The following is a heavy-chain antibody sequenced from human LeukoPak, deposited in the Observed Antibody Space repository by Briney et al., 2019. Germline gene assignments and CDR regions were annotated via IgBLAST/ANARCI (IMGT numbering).Heavy chain of an antibody. Sequence: ASVKVSCKASGYTFTSYDISWVRQAPGQGLEWMGWISAYYGNTNYAQKLQGRVTMTTDTSTSTAYMELSSLRSEDTAVYYCARSGPYYDSARAFDYWGQGTLVTVSS. V-gene: IGHV1-18*01. CDR3: ARSGPYYDSARAFDY. D-gene: IGHD3-22*01. CDR2: ISAYYGNT. CDR1: GYTFTSYD. J-gene: IGHJ4*02.